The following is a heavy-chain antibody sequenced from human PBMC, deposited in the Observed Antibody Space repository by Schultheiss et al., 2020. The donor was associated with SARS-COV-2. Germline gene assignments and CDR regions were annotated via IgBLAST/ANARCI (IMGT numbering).Heavy chain of an antibody. D-gene: IGHD4-17*01. J-gene: IGHJ4*02. CDR2: IYSDGST. CDR3: AKDIATVTNPDY. V-gene: IGHV3-53*05. Sequence: GGSLRLSCAASGFIVSRNYMSWVRQAPGKGLEWVSVIYSDGSTYYADSVKGRFTISRDNSKNTLYLQMNSLRAEDTAVYYCAKDIATVTNPDYWGQGTLVTVSS. CDR1: GFIVSRNY.